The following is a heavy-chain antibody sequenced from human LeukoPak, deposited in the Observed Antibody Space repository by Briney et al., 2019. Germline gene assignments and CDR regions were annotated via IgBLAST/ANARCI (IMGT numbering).Heavy chain of an antibody. V-gene: IGHV3-7*01. CDR3: ARDGTAAGLYFDL. Sequence: GGSLRLSCAVSGFTFSSYWMNWVRQAPGKGLEWVASIRQDGGEKSYVDSVEGRFTISRDNTKNSLYLQMSSLRAEDTAVYYCARDGTAAGLYFDLWGQGTLVTVSS. J-gene: IGHJ4*01. D-gene: IGHD6-13*01. CDR1: GFTFSSYW. CDR2: IRQDGGEK.